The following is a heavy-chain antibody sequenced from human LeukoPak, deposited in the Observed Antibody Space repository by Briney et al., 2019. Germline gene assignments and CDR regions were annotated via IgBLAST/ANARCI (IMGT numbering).Heavy chain of an antibody. D-gene: IGHD2/OR15-2a*01. CDR1: GFTFSSYW. CDR3: ARDLGFFEYPADWFDP. Sequence: GGSLRLSCAASGFTFSSYWMHWVRQAPGKGLVWVSRINSDGSSTSYADSVKGRFTISRDSAKNTLYLQMNSLRAEDTAVYYSARDLGFFEYPADWFDPWGQGTLVTVSS. J-gene: IGHJ5*02. V-gene: IGHV3-74*01. CDR2: INSDGSST.